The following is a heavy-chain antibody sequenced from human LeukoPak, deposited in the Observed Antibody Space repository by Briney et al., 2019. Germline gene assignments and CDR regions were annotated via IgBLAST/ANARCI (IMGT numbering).Heavy chain of an antibody. CDR2: IYYSGST. CDR1: GDSISSSSHY. CDR3: ARHRGYYGSGGKLDC. J-gene: IGHJ4*02. V-gene: IGHV4-39*01. D-gene: IGHD3-10*01. Sequence: SETLSLTCTVSGDSISSSSHYWGWIRQPPGKGPEWIGSIYYSGSTYYNPSLKSRVTISVDTSKNQFSLKLSSVTAADTAVYFCARHRGYYGSGGKLDCWGQGTLVTVSS.